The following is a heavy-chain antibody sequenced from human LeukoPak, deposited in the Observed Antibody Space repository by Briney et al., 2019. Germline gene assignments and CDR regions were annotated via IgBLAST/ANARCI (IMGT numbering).Heavy chain of an antibody. Sequence: ISDKADGGTVDYAARVKGRFSISRDESKNTLYLQMNSLRAEDTAVYYCAKDLPRVSLFDYWGQGTLVTVSS. V-gene: IGHV3-15*01. CDR3: AKDLPRVSLFDY. D-gene: IGHD3-16*02. CDR2: ISDKADGGTV. J-gene: IGHJ4*02.